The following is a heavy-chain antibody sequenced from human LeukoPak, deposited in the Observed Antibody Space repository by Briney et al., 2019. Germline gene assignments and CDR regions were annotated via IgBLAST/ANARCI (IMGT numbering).Heavy chain of an antibody. V-gene: IGHV4-34*01. D-gene: IGHD3-9*01. J-gene: IGHJ3*02. CDR3: ARDRSLRYFDWLFPDALDI. CDR2: INHSGST. CDR1: GGSFSGYY. Sequence: SETLSLTCAVYGGSFSGYYWSWIRQPPGKGLEWIGEINHSGSTNYNPSLKSRVTISVDTSKNQFSLKLSSVTAADTAVYYCARDRSLRYFDWLFPDALDIWGQGTMVTVSS.